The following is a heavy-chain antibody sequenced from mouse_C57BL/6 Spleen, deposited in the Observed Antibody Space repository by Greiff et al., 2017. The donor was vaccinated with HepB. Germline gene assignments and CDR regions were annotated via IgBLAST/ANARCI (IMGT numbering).Heavy chain of an antibody. CDR2: IYPGDGDT. D-gene: IGHD1-1*01. CDR3: ADLLQGAMDY. Sequence: VQLQQSGPELVKPGASVKISCKASGYAFSSSWMNWVKQRPGKGLEWIGRIYPGDGDTNYNGKFKGKATLTADKSSSTAYMQRSSLTSEDSAVYFCADLLQGAMDYWGKGTSVTVSS. J-gene: IGHJ4*01. V-gene: IGHV1-82*01. CDR1: GYAFSSSW.